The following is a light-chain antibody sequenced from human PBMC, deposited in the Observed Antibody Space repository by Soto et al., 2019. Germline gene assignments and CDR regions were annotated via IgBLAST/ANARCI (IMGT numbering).Light chain of an antibody. J-gene: IGKJ2*01. V-gene: IGKV1-9*01. CDR2: AAS. CDR1: QAISSS. Sequence: DIQLTQSPSFLSASVGDRVTITCRASQAISSSLAWYQHNPGKAPKLLIYAASTLQNGVPSTISGSGSGTEFTLTINNLQPEDFATYYCQHLNDYRYTFGQGTKVEIK. CDR3: QHLNDYRYT.